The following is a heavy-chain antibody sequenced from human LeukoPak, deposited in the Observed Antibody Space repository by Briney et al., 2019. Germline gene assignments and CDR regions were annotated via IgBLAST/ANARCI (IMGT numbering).Heavy chain of an antibody. CDR1: GGSFSGYY. Sequence: PSETLSLTCAVYGGSFSGYYWSWIRQPPGKGLEWIGYIFYSGTTYYNPSLKSRVTISADTSKNQISLRLSAVTAADTAMYYCARDLMDGGFDYWGQGTLVTVSS. J-gene: IGHJ4*02. D-gene: IGHD2-8*01. CDR2: IFYSGTT. CDR3: ARDLMDGGFDY. V-gene: IGHV4-59*01.